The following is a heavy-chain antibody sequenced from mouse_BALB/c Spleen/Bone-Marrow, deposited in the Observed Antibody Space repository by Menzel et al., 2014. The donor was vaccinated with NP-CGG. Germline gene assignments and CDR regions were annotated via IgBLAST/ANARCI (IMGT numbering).Heavy chain of an antibody. J-gene: IGHJ4*01. CDR1: GYTFTSYW. D-gene: IGHD2-10*02. CDR3: ARMGVWG. Sequence: VQLVESGAELAKPGASVKMSCKASGYTFTSYWMHWVKQRPGQGLEWIGYINPSTGYTEYNQKFKDKATLTADKSSSTAYMQLSSLTSEDPAVYYCARMGVWGWGQGTSVTVSS. CDR2: INPSTGYT. V-gene: IGHV1-7*01.